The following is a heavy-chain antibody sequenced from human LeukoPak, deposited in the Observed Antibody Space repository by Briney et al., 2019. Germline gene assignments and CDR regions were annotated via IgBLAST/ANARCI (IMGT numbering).Heavy chain of an antibody. D-gene: IGHD2-2*01. J-gene: IGHJ5*02. CDR1: GYTFTSYD. CDR3: ARGRDVVVPAASYNWFDP. V-gene: IGHV1-8*03. CDR2: MNPNSGNT. Sequence: ASVKVSCKASGYTFTSYDINRVRQATGQGLEWMGWMNPNSGNTGYAQKFQGRVTITRNTSISTAYMELSSLRSEDTAVYYCARGRDVVVPAASYNWFDPWGQGTLVTVSS.